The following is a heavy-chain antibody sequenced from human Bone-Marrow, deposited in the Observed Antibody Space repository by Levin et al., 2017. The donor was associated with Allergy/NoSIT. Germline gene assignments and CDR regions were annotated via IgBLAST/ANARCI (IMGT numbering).Heavy chain of an antibody. Sequence: ASVKVSCKASGGTFSSYTISWVRQAPGQGLEWMGRIIPILGIANYAQKFQGRVTITADKSTSTAYMELSSLRSEDTAVYYCARDRLAWFGDFSGLGAFNIWGQGTMVTVSS. J-gene: IGHJ3*02. V-gene: IGHV1-69*04. D-gene: IGHD3-10*01. CDR1: GGTFSSYT. CDR2: IIPILGIA. CDR3: ARDRLAWFGDFSGLGAFNI.